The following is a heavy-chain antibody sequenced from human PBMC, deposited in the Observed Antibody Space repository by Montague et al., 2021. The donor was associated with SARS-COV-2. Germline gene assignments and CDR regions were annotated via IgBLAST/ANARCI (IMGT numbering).Heavy chain of an antibody. Sequence: SETLSLTCAVYGGSISSSSYYWGWIRQPPGKGLEWIGSIYYSGTTYYNPSLKSRVTISVDTSKNQFSLKLSSVTAADTAVYYCARHVRSLMVRGPDFDYWGQGTLVTVSS. CDR3: ARHVRSLMVRGPDFDY. V-gene: IGHV4-39*01. CDR1: GGSISSSSYY. D-gene: IGHD3-10*01. J-gene: IGHJ4*02. CDR2: IYYSGTT.